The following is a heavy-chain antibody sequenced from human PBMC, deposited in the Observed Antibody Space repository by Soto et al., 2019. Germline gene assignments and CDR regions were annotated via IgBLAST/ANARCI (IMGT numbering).Heavy chain of an antibody. CDR2: IYYSGST. CDR3: ARGSKSTYYFDY. J-gene: IGHJ4*02. Sequence: SETLSLTCTVSGGSISSGGYYWSWIRQHPGKGLEWIGYIYYSGSTYYNPSLKSRVTISVDTSKNQFSLKLSSVTAADTAVYYCARGSKSTYYFDYWGQGTLVTAPQ. CDR1: GGSISSGGYY. V-gene: IGHV4-31*03.